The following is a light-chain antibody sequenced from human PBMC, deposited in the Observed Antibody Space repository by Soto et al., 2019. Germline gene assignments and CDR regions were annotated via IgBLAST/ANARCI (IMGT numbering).Light chain of an antibody. Sequence: LLTQSPGTVSLSPGERATLSCRASQSVSSSYLAWYQQKPGQAPRLLIYGASSRATGIPDRFSGSGSGTDFTLTISRLEPEDFAVYYCQQYASVTFGQGTK. CDR1: QSVSSSY. V-gene: IGKV3-20*01. CDR2: GAS. J-gene: IGKJ1*01. CDR3: QQYASVT.